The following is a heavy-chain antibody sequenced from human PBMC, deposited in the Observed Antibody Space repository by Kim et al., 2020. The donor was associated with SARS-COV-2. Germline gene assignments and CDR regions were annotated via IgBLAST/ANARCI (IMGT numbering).Heavy chain of an antibody. CDR2: IYPGDSDT. CDR1: GYSFTSYW. D-gene: IGHD6-6*01. Sequence: GESLKISCKGSGYSFTSYWIGWVRQMPGKGLEWMGIIYPGDSDTRYSPSFQGQVTISPDHFISTAYLQWSSLKASDTAMYYCARLRAASSSWPFDYWGQGTLVTVSS. J-gene: IGHJ4*02. V-gene: IGHV5-51*01. CDR3: ARLRAASSSWPFDY.